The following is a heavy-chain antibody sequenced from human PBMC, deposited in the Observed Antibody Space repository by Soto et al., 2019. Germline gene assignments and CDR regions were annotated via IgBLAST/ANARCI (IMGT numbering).Heavy chain of an antibody. V-gene: IGHV3-15*01. D-gene: IGHD3-22*01. CDR1: GFTFSNAW. J-gene: IGHJ4*01. Sequence: GGSLRLSCAASGFTFSNAWMSWVRQAPGKGLEWVGRIKSKNDGGTTDYAAPVKGRFTISRDDSKNTLYLQMNSLKTEDTAVYYCTTDPVTMIVVVPSSGWGQGTLVTVSS. CDR3: TTDPVTMIVVVPSSG. CDR2: IKSKNDGGTT.